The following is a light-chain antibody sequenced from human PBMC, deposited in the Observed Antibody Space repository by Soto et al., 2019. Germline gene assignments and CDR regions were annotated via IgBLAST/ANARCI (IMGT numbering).Light chain of an antibody. CDR1: QRASRQY. V-gene: IGKV3D-20*02. CDR2: NTS. J-gene: IGKJ1*01. Sequence: VLTQSPDTLSLSPGERATRSCRASQRASRQYLSWYQQRPDQAPRLLIYNTSSRATGIPDRFSGSGSGTDFTLTISSLQSEDFAVYYCQQYNNWQTFGQGTKVDIK. CDR3: QQYNNWQT.